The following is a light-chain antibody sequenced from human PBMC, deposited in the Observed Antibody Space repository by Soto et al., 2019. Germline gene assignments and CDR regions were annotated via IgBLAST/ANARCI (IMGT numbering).Light chain of an antibody. CDR3: QAWDSSGYV. CDR2: QDS. Sequence: ELTQPPSVSVSPGQTASITCSGDKLGDKYACWYQQKPGQSPVLVIYQDSKRPSGIPERFSGSNSGNTATLTISGTQAMDEADYYCQAWDSSGYVFGTGTKLTVL. J-gene: IGLJ1*01. CDR1: KLGDKY. V-gene: IGLV3-1*01.